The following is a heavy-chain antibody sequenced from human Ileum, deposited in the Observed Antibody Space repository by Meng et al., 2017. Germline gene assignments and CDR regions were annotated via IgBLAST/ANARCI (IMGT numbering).Heavy chain of an antibody. CDR1: GFTFSRHA. CDR2: ISDNSGDT. J-gene: IGHJ4*02. Sequence: GGSLRLSCIASGFTFSRHAMTWLRQAQGKGLEWVSSISDNSGDTYYAGSVRGRFTISRDNSENTLYLQMNSMRAEDTAIYYCEKAIDSGGHNFERGSDFWGQGTLVTVSS. CDR3: EKAIDSGGHNFERGSDF. D-gene: IGHD3-22*01. V-gene: IGHV3-23*01.